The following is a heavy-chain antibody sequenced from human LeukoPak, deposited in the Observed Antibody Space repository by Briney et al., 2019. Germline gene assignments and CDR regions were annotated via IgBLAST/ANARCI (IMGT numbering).Heavy chain of an antibody. CDR2: IIPILGIA. CDR1: GGTFSSYT. D-gene: IGHD3-10*01. CDR3: ARDVEAYGSGNDY. Sequence: SVKVSCKASGGTFSSYTISWVRQAPGQGLEWMGRIIPILGIANYAQKFQGRVTITADKSTSTAYMELSSLRPEDTAVYYCARDVEAYGSGNDYWGQGTLVTVSS. J-gene: IGHJ4*02. V-gene: IGHV1-69*04.